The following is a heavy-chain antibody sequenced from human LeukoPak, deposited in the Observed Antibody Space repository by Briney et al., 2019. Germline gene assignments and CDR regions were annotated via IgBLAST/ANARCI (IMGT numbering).Heavy chain of an antibody. J-gene: IGHJ4*02. CDR2: IKGDGTST. V-gene: IGHV3-74*01. Sequence: GGSLRLSCTVSGFTFSTHWMRWVRQAPGKGLVWVSHIKGDGTSTNYADSVKGRFTISRDNAKNTLFLQMNSLRAEDTAVYYCARDGLAAAADYWGQRTLVTVSS. D-gene: IGHD6-13*01. CDR1: GFTFSTHW. CDR3: ARDGLAAAADY.